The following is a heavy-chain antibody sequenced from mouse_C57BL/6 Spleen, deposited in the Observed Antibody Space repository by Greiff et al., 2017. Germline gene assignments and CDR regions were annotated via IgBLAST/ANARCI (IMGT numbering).Heavy chain of an antibody. J-gene: IGHJ4*01. Sequence: VQLQQSGAELVKPGASVKISCKASGYAFSSYWMNWVKQRPGKGLEWIGQIYPGDGDTNYNGKFKGKATLTADKSSSTAYMQLSSLTSEDSAVXFCARSGTAGDAMDYWGQGTSVTVSS. CDR3: ARSGTAGDAMDY. CDR2: IYPGDGDT. D-gene: IGHD3-3*01. V-gene: IGHV1-80*01. CDR1: GYAFSSYW.